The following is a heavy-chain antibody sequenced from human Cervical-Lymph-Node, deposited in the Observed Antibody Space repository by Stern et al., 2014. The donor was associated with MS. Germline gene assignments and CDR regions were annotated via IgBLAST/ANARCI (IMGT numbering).Heavy chain of an antibody. J-gene: IGHJ3*02. CDR2: INPSGGSP. Sequence: QVQLVQSGAEVKKPGASVKVSCEASGYTFMNYYIHWVRQAPGQGLEWMGIINPSGGSPSYAQKFQGRVTMTRDTSPSTFYMELSSLRSEDTAVYYCAREPKGRVVVLTSGAFDIWGQGTMVTVSS. D-gene: IGHD3-22*01. V-gene: IGHV1-46*01. CDR1: GYTFMNYY. CDR3: AREPKGRVVVLTSGAFDI.